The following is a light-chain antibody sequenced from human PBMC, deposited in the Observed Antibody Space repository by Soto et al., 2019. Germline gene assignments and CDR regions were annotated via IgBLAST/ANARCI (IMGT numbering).Light chain of an antibody. Sequence: VLTQSPGTLSLSPGERATLSCRASQSISTNNLAWYQHKPGQAPRLLLFGTSIRATATPDRFTGSGSGTAFTLTTTAVAPEDFAVYYCQRYGPSPYTFGQGTKLEIK. V-gene: IGKV3-20*01. CDR2: GTS. J-gene: IGKJ2*01. CDR1: QSISTNN. CDR3: QRYGPSPYT.